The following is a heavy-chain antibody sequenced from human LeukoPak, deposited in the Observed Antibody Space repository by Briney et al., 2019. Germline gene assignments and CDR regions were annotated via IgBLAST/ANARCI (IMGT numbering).Heavy chain of an antibody. Sequence: PGRSLRLSCAASGFTFSSYTMHWVRQAPGKGLEWVAVISYDGINKYYADSVKGRFTISRDDSKNTVCLQMNSLRPEDTAVYYCARETIAARPDWFDPWGQGTLVTVSS. CDR1: GFTFSSYT. V-gene: IGHV3-30-3*01. CDR2: ISYDGINK. D-gene: IGHD6-6*01. J-gene: IGHJ5*02. CDR3: ARETIAARPDWFDP.